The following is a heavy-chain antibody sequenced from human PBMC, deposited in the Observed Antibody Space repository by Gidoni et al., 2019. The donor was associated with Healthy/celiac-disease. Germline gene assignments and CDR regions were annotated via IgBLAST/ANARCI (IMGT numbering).Heavy chain of an antibody. J-gene: IGHJ4*02. CDR3: ATDPGPSVRGVPPRPFDY. Sequence: QVQLVQSGAEVKQPGASVKVSCTVSVYTTTALSMHWVRQAPGKGLEWMGGFDPEDGETIYAQKFQGRVTMTEDTSTDTAYMELSSLGSEDTAVYYCATDPGPSVRGVPPRPFDYWGQGTLVTVSS. CDR1: VYTTTALS. CDR2: FDPEDGET. V-gene: IGHV1-24*01. D-gene: IGHD3-10*01.